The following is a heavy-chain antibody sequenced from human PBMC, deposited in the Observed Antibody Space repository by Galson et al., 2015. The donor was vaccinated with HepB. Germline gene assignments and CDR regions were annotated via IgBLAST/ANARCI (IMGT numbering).Heavy chain of an antibody. V-gene: IGHV3-11*06. CDR2: ISSSSTYT. CDR3: ARVADADYGDHSHFDY. D-gene: IGHD4-17*01. CDR1: GFTFSDYY. Sequence: SLRLSCAASGFTFSDYYMAWIRRAPGKGLEWPSYISSSSTYTNYADSVKGRFTISRDNAKNSLYLQINTLRAEDTAVYYCARVADADYGDHSHFDYWGQGTLITVSS. J-gene: IGHJ4*02.